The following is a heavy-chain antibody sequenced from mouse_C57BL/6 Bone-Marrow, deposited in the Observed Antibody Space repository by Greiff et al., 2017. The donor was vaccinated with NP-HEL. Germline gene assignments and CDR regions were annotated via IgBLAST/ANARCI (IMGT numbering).Heavy chain of an antibody. D-gene: IGHD2-3*01. CDR3: TTGDGYLYYFDY. V-gene: IGHV14-4*01. CDR2: IDPENGDT. J-gene: IGHJ2*01. Sequence: VQLQQSGAELVRPGASVKLSCTASGFNIKDDYMHWVKQRPEQGLEWIGWIDPENGDTEYASQFQGKATISADTSSNTAYLQLSSLTSEDTAVYYCTTGDGYLYYFDYWGQGTTLTVSS. CDR1: GFNIKDDY.